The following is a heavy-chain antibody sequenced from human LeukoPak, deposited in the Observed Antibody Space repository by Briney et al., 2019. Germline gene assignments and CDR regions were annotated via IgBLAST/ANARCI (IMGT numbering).Heavy chain of an antibody. CDR2: IIPIFGTA. Sequence: ASVKVSCKASGGTFSSYAISWVRQAPGQGLEWMGGIIPIFGTANYAQKFQGRVTITADESTSTAYMELRSLRSDDTAVYYCARGDDSSGYYYPFDYWGQGTLVTVSS. J-gene: IGHJ4*02. CDR3: ARGDDSSGYYYPFDY. D-gene: IGHD3-22*01. CDR1: GGTFSSYA. V-gene: IGHV1-69*13.